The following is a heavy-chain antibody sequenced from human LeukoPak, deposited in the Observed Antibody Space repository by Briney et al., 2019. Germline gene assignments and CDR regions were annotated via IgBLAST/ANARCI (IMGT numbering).Heavy chain of an antibody. Sequence: ASVKVSCKASGYTFTGYYMHWVRQAPGQGLEWMGRINPNSGGTNYAQKFQGRVTMTRDTSTSTAYMELSRLRSDDTAVYYCARVVYYYDSSGYYYIDYWGQGTLVTVSS. CDR3: ARVVYYYDSSGYYYIDY. V-gene: IGHV1-2*06. CDR2: INPNSGGT. CDR1: GYTFTGYY. D-gene: IGHD3-22*01. J-gene: IGHJ4*02.